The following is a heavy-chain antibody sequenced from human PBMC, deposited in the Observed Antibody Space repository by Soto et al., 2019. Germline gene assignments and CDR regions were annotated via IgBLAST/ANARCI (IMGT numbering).Heavy chain of an antibody. CDR2: INHSGST. J-gene: IGHJ3*02. CDR3: AGEKPDIVVVTAIPI. D-gene: IGHD2-21*02. V-gene: IGHV4-34*01. CDR1: GGSFSGYY. Sequence: PSETLSLTCAVYGGSFSGYYWSWIRQPPGKGLEWIGGINHSGSTNYNPSLKSRVTISVDTSKNQFSLKLSSVTAADTAVYYCAGEKPDIVVVTAIPIWGQGTMVTVSS.